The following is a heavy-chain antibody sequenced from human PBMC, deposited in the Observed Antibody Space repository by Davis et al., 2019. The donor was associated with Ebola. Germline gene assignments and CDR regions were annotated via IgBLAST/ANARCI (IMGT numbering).Heavy chain of an antibody. J-gene: IGHJ4*02. Sequence: PGGSLRLSCAASGFTFSRYWMSWVRQAPGKGLEWVANIKPDGSEKYYVDSMKGRFTISRDNAKNSLYLQMNSLRAEDTAVYYCAREGEVWITFPDYWGQGTLVTVSS. CDR2: IKPDGSEK. CDR1: GFTFSRYW. CDR3: AREGEVWITFPDY. D-gene: IGHD3-16*01. V-gene: IGHV3-7*03.